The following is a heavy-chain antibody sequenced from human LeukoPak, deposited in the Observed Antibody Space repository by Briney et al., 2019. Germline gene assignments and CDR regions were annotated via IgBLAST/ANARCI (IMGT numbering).Heavy chain of an antibody. V-gene: IGHV4-4*07. Sequence: SETLSLTCSVSGASINSHYWTWIRQPAGKGLEWIGRIYISGSTNYRPSLKSRVTMSVDTSKEQFSLHLISVTAADTAVYYCARALNPLPGTYYFDYWGQGTLVSVSS. CDR1: GASINSHY. J-gene: IGHJ4*02. CDR2: IYISGST. D-gene: IGHD2-15*01. CDR3: ARALNPLPGTYYFDY.